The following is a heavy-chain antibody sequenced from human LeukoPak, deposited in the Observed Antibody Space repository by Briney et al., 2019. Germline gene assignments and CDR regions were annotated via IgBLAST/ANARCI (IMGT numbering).Heavy chain of an antibody. D-gene: IGHD3-10*01. CDR3: AALWFGGNAFGI. CDR2: IVVGSGNT. Sequence: SVKVSCKASGFTFTSSAVQWVRQARGQRLEWIGWIVVGSGNTNYAQKFQERVTITRDMSTSTAYMELSSLRSEDTAVYYCAALWFGGNAFGIWGQGTMVTVSS. V-gene: IGHV1-58*01. CDR1: GFTFTSSA. J-gene: IGHJ3*02.